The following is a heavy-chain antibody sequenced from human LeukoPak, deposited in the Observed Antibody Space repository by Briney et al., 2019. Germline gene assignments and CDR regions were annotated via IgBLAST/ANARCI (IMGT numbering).Heavy chain of an antibody. CDR3: TRGGSMEADILTGYRAFDI. Sequence: SETLSLTCTVSGGSISSYYWSWIRQPAGKGLEWIGRIYTSGSTNYNPSLKSRVTMSVDTSKNQFSLKLSSVTAADTAVYYCTRGGSMEADILTGYRAFDIWGQGTLVTVSS. CDR2: IYTSGST. V-gene: IGHV4-4*07. J-gene: IGHJ3*02. CDR1: GGSISSYY. D-gene: IGHD3-9*01.